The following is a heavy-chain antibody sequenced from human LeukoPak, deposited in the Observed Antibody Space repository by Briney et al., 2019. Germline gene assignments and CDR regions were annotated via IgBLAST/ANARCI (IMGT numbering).Heavy chain of an antibody. CDR2: IYYSGST. J-gene: IGHJ2*01. CDR3: ARVLPRKYWYFDL. Sequence: PSETLSLTCTVSGGSISSYYWSWIRQPPGKGLEWIGYIYYSGSTNYNPSLKSRVTISVDTSNNQFSLKLSSVTAADTAVYYCARVLPRKYWYFDLWGRGTLVTVSS. D-gene: IGHD5-18*01. CDR1: GGSISSYY. V-gene: IGHV4-59*12.